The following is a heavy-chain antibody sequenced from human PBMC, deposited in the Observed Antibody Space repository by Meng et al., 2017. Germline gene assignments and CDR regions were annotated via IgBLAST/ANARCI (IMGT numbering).Heavy chain of an antibody. CDR2: IRSKAYGGTT. Sequence: GGSLRLSCTAAGFTFGDYAMSWFRQVPGKGLEWVGFIRSKAYGGTTEYAASVKGRFTISRDDSKSIAYLQMNSLKTEDTAVYYCTPNYYSDSSGYYYYFDYRGQGTLVTVSS. CDR1: GFTFGDYA. D-gene: IGHD3-22*01. CDR3: TPNYYSDSSGYYYYFDY. J-gene: IGHJ4*02. V-gene: IGHV3-49*03.